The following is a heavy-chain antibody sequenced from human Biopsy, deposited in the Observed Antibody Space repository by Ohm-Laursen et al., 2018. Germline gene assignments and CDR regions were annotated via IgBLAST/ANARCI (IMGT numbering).Heavy chain of an antibody. CDR2: ISRSTSHI. D-gene: IGHD1-14*01. Sequence: SLRLSCAAPGFPFTGFSMDWVRQAPGKGLEWVSSISRSTSHILYAETLKGRFTSSRDNAKNSVYLQMNGLRVEDTAVYYCARGRSHLLPDHDWFDPWGQGTLVTVSS. V-gene: IGHV3-21*06. CDR1: GFPFTGFS. J-gene: IGHJ5*02. CDR3: ARGRSHLLPDHDWFDP.